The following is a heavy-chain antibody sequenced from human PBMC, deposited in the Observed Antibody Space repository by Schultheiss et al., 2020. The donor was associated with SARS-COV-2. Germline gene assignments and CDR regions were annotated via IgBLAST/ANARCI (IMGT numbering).Heavy chain of an antibody. CDR2: INPHSGGT. CDR3: ARGPMIVVVITGPPDY. D-gene: IGHD3-22*01. Sequence: ASVKVSCKASGYTFTAYYMHWVRQAPGQGLEWMGWINPHSGGTNYAQKFQGRVTMTRDTSISTAYMELSRLRSDDTAVYYCARGPMIVVVITGPPDYWGQGTLVTVSS. V-gene: IGHV1-2*02. CDR1: GYTFTAYY. J-gene: IGHJ4*02.